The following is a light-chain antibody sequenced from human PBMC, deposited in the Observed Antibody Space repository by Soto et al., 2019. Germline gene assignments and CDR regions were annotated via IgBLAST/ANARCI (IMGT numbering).Light chain of an antibody. V-gene: IGLV2-14*03. J-gene: IGLJ3*02. CDR1: SSDVGNYKY. CDR2: EVS. CDR3: QAYDYILTASV. Sequence: QSALTQPASVSGSPGQSITISCTGTSSDVGNYKYVSWYQQHPGKAPKLIIYEVSNRPSGVSNRFSGSKSGNTASLAITGLQAEDEADYYCQAYDYILTASVFGGGTKLTVL.